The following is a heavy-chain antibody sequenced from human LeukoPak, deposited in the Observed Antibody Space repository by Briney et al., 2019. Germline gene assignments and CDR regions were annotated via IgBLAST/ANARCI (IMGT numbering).Heavy chain of an antibody. Sequence: SVKVSCKASGGTFSSYAISWVRQAPGQGLEWMGGIIPIFGTANCAQKFQGRVTITADESTSTAYMELSSLRSEDTAVYYCARGYYYGSGSYYKESYYYYGMDVWGQGTTVTVSS. CDR1: GGTFSSYA. J-gene: IGHJ6*02. V-gene: IGHV1-69*13. CDR2: IIPIFGTA. D-gene: IGHD3-10*01. CDR3: ARGYYYGSGSYYKESYYYYGMDV.